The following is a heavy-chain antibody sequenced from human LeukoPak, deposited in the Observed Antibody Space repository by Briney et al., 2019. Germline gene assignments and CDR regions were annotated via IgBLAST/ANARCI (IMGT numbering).Heavy chain of an antibody. CDR1: GGSISTYH. D-gene: IGHD5-18*01. CDR2: ISYIGST. Sequence: PSETLSLTCTVSGGSISTYHWSWIRQPPGKGLEWIGYISYIGSTNYNPSLKSRVTISVDTSKNQFSLNLNSVTAADTAVYYCARRGYSYGTIYYFDYWGQGTLVTVSS. J-gene: IGHJ4*02. V-gene: IGHV4-59*08. CDR3: ARRGYSYGTIYYFDY.